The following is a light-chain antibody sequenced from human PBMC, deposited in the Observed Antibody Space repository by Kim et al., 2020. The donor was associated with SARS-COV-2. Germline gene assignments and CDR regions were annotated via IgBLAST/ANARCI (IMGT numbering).Light chain of an antibody. V-gene: IGLV3-25*03. J-gene: IGLJ2*01. Sequence: SSELTQPPSVSVSPGQTARITCSGDALPRQYAFWYQQKPGQAPVLVKYKDSERPSGIPERFSGSSSGTTVTLTISGVQAEDEADYYCQSADSSGTYVVFGGGTQLTVL. CDR3: QSADSSGTYVV. CDR1: ALPRQY. CDR2: KDS.